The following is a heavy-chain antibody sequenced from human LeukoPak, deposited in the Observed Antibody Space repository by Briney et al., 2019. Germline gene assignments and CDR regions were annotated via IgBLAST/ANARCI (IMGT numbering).Heavy chain of an antibody. Sequence: PGGSLRLSCAASGFTFSDYYMSWIRQAPGKGLEWVSYISSSGSTIYYADSVKGRFTISRDNAKNSLYLQMNSLRAEDTAVYYCAREVRYSSRTRWFDPWGQGTLVTVSS. CDR3: AREVRYSSRTRWFDP. J-gene: IGHJ5*02. V-gene: IGHV3-11*01. CDR2: ISSSGSTI. D-gene: IGHD6-19*01. CDR1: GFTFSDYY.